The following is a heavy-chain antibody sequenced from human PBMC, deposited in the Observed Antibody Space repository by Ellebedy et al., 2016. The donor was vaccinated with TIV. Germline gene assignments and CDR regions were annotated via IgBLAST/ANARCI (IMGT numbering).Heavy chain of an antibody. Sequence: LSLTCAASGFTFDTCAMYGVRQAPGKGLEWVSGISWNSGSIGYADSVKGRFTISRDNAKNSLYLQMNSLRAEDTALYYCAKDMAPEWFGELLFDYWGQGTLVTVSS. CDR2: ISWNSGSI. D-gene: IGHD3-10*01. CDR3: AKDMAPEWFGELLFDY. J-gene: IGHJ4*02. V-gene: IGHV3-9*01. CDR1: GFTFDTCA.